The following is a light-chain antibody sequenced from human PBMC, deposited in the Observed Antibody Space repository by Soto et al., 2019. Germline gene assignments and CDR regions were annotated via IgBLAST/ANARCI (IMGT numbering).Light chain of an antibody. CDR3: QQYHSYWT. Sequence: DFQMTQSPSTLSASVGDRVTITCRASQTIRSRLAWFQQKPGKAPKLLIYDASNLESGVPQRFSGSGSGTEFTLTISSLQTDDFSTYYCQQYHSYWTFGQGTKVE. CDR1: QTIRSR. J-gene: IGKJ1*01. CDR2: DAS. V-gene: IGKV1-5*01.